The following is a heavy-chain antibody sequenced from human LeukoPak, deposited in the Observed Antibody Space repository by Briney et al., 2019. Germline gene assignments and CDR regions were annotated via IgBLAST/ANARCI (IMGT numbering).Heavy chain of an antibody. Sequence: GGSLRLSCAASGFTFSSYAMHWVRQAPGKGLEWVAVISYDGSNKYYADSVKGRFTISRDNSKNTLYLQMNSLRAEDTAVYYCAKARIAVAAFDYWGQGTLVTVSS. CDR3: AKARIAVAAFDY. V-gene: IGHV3-30-3*01. D-gene: IGHD6-19*01. CDR1: GFTFSSYA. J-gene: IGHJ4*02. CDR2: ISYDGSNK.